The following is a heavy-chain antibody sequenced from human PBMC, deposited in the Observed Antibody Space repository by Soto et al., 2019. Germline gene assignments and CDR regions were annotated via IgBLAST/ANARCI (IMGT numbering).Heavy chain of an antibody. D-gene: IGHD6-19*01. CDR1: GFSLSSTRMA. CDR3: AHIVVAGLGYYFDY. Sequence: QITLKESGPTLVKPTQTLTLTCTFSGFSLSSTRMAVGWIRQPPGKALGWLALIYWDDDKRYSPFHKSRLTITNDPSKNQVVLTTSNMDPVDTARYYCAHIVVAGLGYYFDYWGQGTLVTVSS. V-gene: IGHV2-5*02. J-gene: IGHJ4*02. CDR2: IYWDDDK.